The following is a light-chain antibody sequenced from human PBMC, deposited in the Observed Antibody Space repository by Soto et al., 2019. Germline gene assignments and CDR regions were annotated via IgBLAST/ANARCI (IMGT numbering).Light chain of an antibody. CDR2: GAS. CDR3: QQSYSTPRT. CDR1: QSISSF. Sequence: DIQMTQSPSSLSASVGDRVTITCRASQSISSFLNWYQQKPGKAPKLLIYGASSFQSGVPSRFSGSGSGTDFTLTISSLQPEDFATYYCQQSYSTPRTF. V-gene: IGKV1-39*01. J-gene: IGKJ1*01.